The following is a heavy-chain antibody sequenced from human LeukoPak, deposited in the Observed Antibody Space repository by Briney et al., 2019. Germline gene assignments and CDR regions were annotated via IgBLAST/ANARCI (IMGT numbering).Heavy chain of an antibody. CDR2: IIPLFGTT. V-gene: IGHV1-69*13. D-gene: IGHD2-2*01. CDR3: ARKTVVVPAAFLGWFDP. CDR1: GGTFSNYA. Sequence: SVKVSCKASGGTFSNYAISWVRQASGQGLEWMGGIIPLFGTTNYAQKFQGRVTITADESTSTAYMELSSLRSDDTAVYYCARKTVVVPAAFLGWFDPWGQGTLVTVSS. J-gene: IGHJ5*02.